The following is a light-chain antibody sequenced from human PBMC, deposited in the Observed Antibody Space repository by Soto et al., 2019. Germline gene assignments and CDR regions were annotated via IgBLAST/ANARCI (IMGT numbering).Light chain of an antibody. V-gene: IGLV1-40*01. CDR3: QSYDSSLSGPYV. Sequence: QSVLTQPPSVSGAPGQRVTISCTGSSSNIGAGYDVHWYQQLPGTAPKLLIYGNSNRPSGVPDRFSGSKSGTSASLAITGLQAEDEADYYCQSYDSSLSGPYVFGPGTKSPS. J-gene: IGLJ1*01. CDR1: SSNIGAGYD. CDR2: GNS.